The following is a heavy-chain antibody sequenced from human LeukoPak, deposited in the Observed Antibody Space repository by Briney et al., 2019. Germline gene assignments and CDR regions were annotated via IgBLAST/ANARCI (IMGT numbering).Heavy chain of an antibody. V-gene: IGHV3-7*01. Sequence: QPGGSLRLSCAASGFTFSSYWMSWVRQAPGKGLEWVANIKQDGSEKYYVDSVKGRFTISRDNAKSSLYLQMHSLRAEDTAVYYCARPISEWELRRFAFDIWGQGTMVTVSS. J-gene: IGHJ3*02. CDR1: GFTFSSYW. D-gene: IGHD1-26*01. CDR3: ARPISEWELRRFAFDI. CDR2: IKQDGSEK.